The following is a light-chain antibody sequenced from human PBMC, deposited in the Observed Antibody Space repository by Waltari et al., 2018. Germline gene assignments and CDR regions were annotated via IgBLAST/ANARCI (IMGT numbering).Light chain of an antibody. CDR1: QSVLYSSNNKKP. CDR2: WAS. V-gene: IGKV4-1*01. Sequence: DIVMTQSPDSLAVSLGERATINCKSSQSVLYSSNNKKPLGGYQKKPGQPPKLLIYWASTRESGVPDRFSGSGSGTDFTLTISSLQAEDVAVYYCQQYYSTPQTFGQGTKLEIK. CDR3: QQYYSTPQT. J-gene: IGKJ2*01.